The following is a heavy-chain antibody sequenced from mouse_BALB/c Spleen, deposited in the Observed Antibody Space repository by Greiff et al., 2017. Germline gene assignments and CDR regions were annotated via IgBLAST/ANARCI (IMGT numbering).Heavy chain of an antibody. Sequence: EVKLVESGGGLVQPGGSLKLSCAASGFTFSSYTMSWVRQTPEKRLEWVAYISNGGGSTYYPDTVKGRFTISRDNAKNTLYLQMSSLKSEDTAMYYCARHNGNYFDYWGQGTTLTVSS. J-gene: IGHJ2*01. CDR3: ARHNGNYFDY. CDR1: GFTFSSYT. D-gene: IGHD2-1*01. CDR2: ISNGGGST. V-gene: IGHV5-12-2*01.